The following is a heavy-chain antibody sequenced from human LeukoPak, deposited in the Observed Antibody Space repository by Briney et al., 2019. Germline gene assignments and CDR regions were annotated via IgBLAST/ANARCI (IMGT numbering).Heavy chain of an antibody. Sequence: GGTLRLSCAASGFTFSSYSMNWVRQAPGKGLEWVSSISSSSSYIYYADSVKGRFTISRDNAKNSLYLQMNSLRAEDTAVYYCARSDTAMVTVDYWGQGTLVTVSS. V-gene: IGHV3-21*01. D-gene: IGHD5-18*01. CDR2: ISSSSSYI. J-gene: IGHJ4*02. CDR1: GFTFSSYS. CDR3: ARSDTAMVTVDY.